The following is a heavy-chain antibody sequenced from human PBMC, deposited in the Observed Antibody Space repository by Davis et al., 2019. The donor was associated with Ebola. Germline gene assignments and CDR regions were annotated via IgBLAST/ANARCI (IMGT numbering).Heavy chain of an antibody. Sequence: GGSLRLSCAVSGFSLRDYAMTWVRQAPGKGLEWVASLSLNLVRPYYADSVKGRFTISRDNAKNSLYLQMNSLRAEDTALYYCTKRLGRDHYGMDVWGKGTTVTVSS. D-gene: IGHD7-27*01. CDR2: LSLNLVRP. CDR1: GFSLRDYA. V-gene: IGHV3-20*04. J-gene: IGHJ6*04. CDR3: TKRLGRDHYGMDV.